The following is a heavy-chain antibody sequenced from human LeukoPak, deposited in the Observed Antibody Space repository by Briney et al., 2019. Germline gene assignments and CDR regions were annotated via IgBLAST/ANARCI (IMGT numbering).Heavy chain of an antibody. J-gene: IGHJ4*02. CDR3: ARGSYGDYLDY. D-gene: IGHD4-17*01. Sequence: PGGSLRLSCAASGFTFSTSALHWVRQAPGKGLEWVAVISYDGSNKYYADSVKGRFTISRDKSKNTLYLQMNSLRAEDTAVYYCARGSYGDYLDYWGQGTLVTVSS. CDR2: ISYDGSNK. V-gene: IGHV3-30-3*01. CDR1: GFTFSTSA.